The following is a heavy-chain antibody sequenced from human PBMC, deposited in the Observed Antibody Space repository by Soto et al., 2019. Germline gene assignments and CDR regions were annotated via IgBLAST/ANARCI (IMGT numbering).Heavy chain of an antibody. Sequence: GSLRLSCAASGFIFSNFGMHGVRQAPGKGLEWVAGVWYDGSNGVSADSVKGRFTISRDNSKNTLYLQMTSLRAEDTAVYYCARDPRTARASAMDVWGQGTTVTVYS. V-gene: IGHV3-33*01. CDR1: GFIFSNFG. D-gene: IGHD6-6*01. CDR2: VWYDGSNG. J-gene: IGHJ6*02. CDR3: ARDPRTARASAMDV.